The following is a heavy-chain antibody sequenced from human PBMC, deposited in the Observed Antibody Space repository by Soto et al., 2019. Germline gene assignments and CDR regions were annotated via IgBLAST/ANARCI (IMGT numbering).Heavy chain of an antibody. Sequence: GESLKISCKGSGYSCTSYWIGWVRQMPGKGLEWMGIIYPGDSDTRYSPSFQGQVTISADKSISTAYLQWSSLKASDTAMYYCASTRYSSSSGYYYYGMDVWGQGTTVTVSS. V-gene: IGHV5-51*01. CDR3: ASTRYSSSSGYYYYGMDV. D-gene: IGHD6-6*01. CDR1: GYSCTSYW. CDR2: IYPGDSDT. J-gene: IGHJ6*02.